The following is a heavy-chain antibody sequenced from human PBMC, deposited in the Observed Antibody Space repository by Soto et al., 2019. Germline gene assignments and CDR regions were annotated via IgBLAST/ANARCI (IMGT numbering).Heavy chain of an antibody. Sequence: GESLKISCXGSGYNFTTLWIGWVRQMPGKGLEWMGIIYPGDSETKYSPDFEGQVTISADRSTNTAYLQWRSLRASDTAMYYCARLGFPGAIYFDSWGLGTLVTVSS. CDR3: ARLGFPGAIYFDS. V-gene: IGHV5-51*01. CDR2: IYPGDSET. J-gene: IGHJ4*02. CDR1: GYNFTTLW.